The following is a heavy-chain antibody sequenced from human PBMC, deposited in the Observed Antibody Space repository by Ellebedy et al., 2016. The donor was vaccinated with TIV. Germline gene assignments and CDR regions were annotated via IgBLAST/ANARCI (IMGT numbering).Heavy chain of an antibody. V-gene: IGHV3-23*01. CDR1: GFTFSSYA. J-gene: IGHJ4*02. CDR3: AKRASSGWSYYFDY. D-gene: IGHD6-19*01. CDR2: ISGSGGST. Sequence: GGSLRLXXAASGFTFSSYAMTWVRQAPGKGLEWVSVISGSGGSTYYADSVKGRFTISRDNSKNTLYLQMNSLRAEDTDVYYCAKRASSGWSYYFDYWGQGTLVTVSS.